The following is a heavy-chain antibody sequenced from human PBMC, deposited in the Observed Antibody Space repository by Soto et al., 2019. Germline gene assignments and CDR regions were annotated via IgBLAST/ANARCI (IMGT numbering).Heavy chain of an antibody. CDR2: IWYDGTVK. D-gene: IGHD2-21*01. Sequence: QVQLVESGGGVVQPGRSLRLSCAASRFTFRSYGMHWVRQARGKGLEWVAGIWYDGTVKNYADSVKGRFSISRDNSQNTVYLQMNTLRAEDTAVYYCARADCGGQCACDFWGQGTLVSVSS. CDR3: ARADCGGQCACDF. CDR1: RFTFRSYG. V-gene: IGHV3-33*01. J-gene: IGHJ4*02.